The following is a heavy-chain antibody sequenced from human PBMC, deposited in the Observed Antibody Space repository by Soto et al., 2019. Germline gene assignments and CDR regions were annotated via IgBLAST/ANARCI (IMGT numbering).Heavy chain of an antibody. J-gene: IGHJ3*02. Sequence: GGSLRLSCVVSGFTFSSYAMSWVRQAPGKGLEWVSAISGSGGSTYYADSVKGRFTISRDNSKNTLYLQMNSLRAEDTAVYYCAKDPPGFGAHDAFDIWGQGTMVTVSS. CDR1: GFTFSSYA. CDR3: AKDPPGFGAHDAFDI. V-gene: IGHV3-23*01. CDR2: ISGSGGST. D-gene: IGHD3-16*01.